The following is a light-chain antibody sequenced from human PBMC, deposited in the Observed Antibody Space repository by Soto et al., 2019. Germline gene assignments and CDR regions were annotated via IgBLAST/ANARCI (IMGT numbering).Light chain of an antibody. J-gene: IGKJ1*01. CDR3: LQHNSYPRT. V-gene: IGKV1-17*01. Sequence: DIQMTQSPSSLSASVGDRVTITCRASQAITNDLSWYQQKPGEPPNRLIYAASTLHSGVPSRFSGSGSGTEFTLTISSLQPEDFATYFCLQHNSYPRTFGQGTKVEIK. CDR2: AAS. CDR1: QAITND.